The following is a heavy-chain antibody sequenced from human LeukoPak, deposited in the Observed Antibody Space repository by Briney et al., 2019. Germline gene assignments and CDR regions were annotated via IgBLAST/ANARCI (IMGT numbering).Heavy chain of an antibody. J-gene: IGHJ4*02. D-gene: IGHD3-22*01. V-gene: IGHV1-18*01. CDR2: ISAYNGNT. CDR1: GYTFTSYG. CDR3: ARDYKSYYYDSSGYYYHLVDCGY. Sequence: ASVKVSCKASGYTFTSYGISWVRQAPGQGLEWMGWISAYNGNTNYAQKLQGRVTMTTDTSTGTAYMELRSLRSDDTAVYYCARDYKSYYYDSSGYYYHLVDCGYWGQGTLVTVSS.